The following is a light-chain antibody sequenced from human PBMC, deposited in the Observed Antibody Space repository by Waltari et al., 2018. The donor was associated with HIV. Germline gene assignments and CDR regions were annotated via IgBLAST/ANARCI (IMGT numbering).Light chain of an antibody. V-gene: IGLV8-61*01. CDR3: LLYMASGRV. J-gene: IGLJ3*02. CDR2: NTD. Sequence: QTVVTQEPSFSVSPGGTITLTCGLSSGSASRAYYPSWYQQTTGQPPRTLIYNTDTRSSGVPDRLSGSIVGNKAALTITGAQSEDESDYYCLLYMASGRVFGGGTRLTVL. CDR1: SGSASRAYY.